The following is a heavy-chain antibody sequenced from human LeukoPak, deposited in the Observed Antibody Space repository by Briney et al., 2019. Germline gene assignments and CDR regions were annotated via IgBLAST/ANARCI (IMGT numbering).Heavy chain of an antibody. V-gene: IGHV3-23*01. D-gene: IGHD2-2*01. CDR1: GFTFSSYA. CDR3: AKDALRDPGLQGYCSSTSCQDAFDI. CDR2: ISGSGGST. J-gene: IGHJ3*02. Sequence: PGGSLRLSCAASGFTFSSYAMSWVRQAPGKGLEWVSAISGSGGSTYYADSVKGRFTISRDNSKNTLYLQMNSLRAEDTAVYYCAKDALRDPGLQGYCSSTSCQDAFDIWGQGTMVTVSS.